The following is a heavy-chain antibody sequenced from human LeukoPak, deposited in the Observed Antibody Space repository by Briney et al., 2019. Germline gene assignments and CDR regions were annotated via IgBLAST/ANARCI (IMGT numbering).Heavy chain of an antibody. CDR3: AKEYCSSTSCYPVYYYYYGMDV. V-gene: IGHV3-30*18. D-gene: IGHD2-2*01. CDR1: GFTFSSYG. Sequence: PGRSLRLSCAASGFTFSSYGMHWVRQAPGKGLGWVAVISYDGSNKYYADSVKGRFTISRDNSKNTLYLQMNSLRAEDTAVYYCAKEYCSSTSCYPVYYYYYGMDVWGKGTTVTVSS. J-gene: IGHJ6*04. CDR2: ISYDGSNK.